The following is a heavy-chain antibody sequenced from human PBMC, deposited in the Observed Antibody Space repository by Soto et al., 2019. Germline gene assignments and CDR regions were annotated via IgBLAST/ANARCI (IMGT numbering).Heavy chain of an antibody. CDR2: ISAYNGNT. J-gene: IGHJ6*02. D-gene: IGHD2-15*01. CDR3: ARERDGGYCSGGSCYSGYYYYYYGMDV. Sequence: QVQLVQSGAEVKKPGASVKVSCKASGYTFTSYGISWVRQAPGQGLEWMGWISAYNGNTNYAQKLQGRVTMTTDTSTSTAYMELRSLRSDDTAVYYCARERDGGYCSGGSCYSGYYYYYYGMDVWGQGTTVTVSS. CDR1: GYTFTSYG. V-gene: IGHV1-18*01.